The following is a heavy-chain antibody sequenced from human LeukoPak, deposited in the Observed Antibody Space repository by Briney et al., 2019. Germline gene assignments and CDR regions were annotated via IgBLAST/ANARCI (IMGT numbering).Heavy chain of an antibody. CDR2: IYYSGST. Sequence: AETLSLTCTVSGGSISSSSYYWGWIRQPPGKGLEWIGSIYYSGSTYYNPSLKSRVTISVDTSKNQFSMKLSSVTAADTAVYYCARMGGSGSSQYNWFDPWGQGTLVTVSS. CDR1: GGSISSSSYY. D-gene: IGHD3-10*01. CDR3: ARMGGSGSSQYNWFDP. J-gene: IGHJ5*02. V-gene: IGHV4-39*07.